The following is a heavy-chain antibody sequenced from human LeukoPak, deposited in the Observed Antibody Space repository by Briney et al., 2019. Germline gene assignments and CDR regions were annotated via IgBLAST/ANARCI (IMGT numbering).Heavy chain of an antibody. V-gene: IGHV1-69*13. J-gene: IGHJ6*02. CDR1: GGTFSSYA. CDR2: IIPIFGTA. CDR3: ARVKGAALGGYYYYYGMDV. D-gene: IGHD1-26*01. Sequence: ASVKVSCKASGGTFSSYAISWVRQAPGQGLEWMGGIIPIFGTANYAQKFQGRVTITADESTSTAYMELSSLRSEDTAVYYCARVKGAALGGYYYYYGMDVWGQGTTVTVSS.